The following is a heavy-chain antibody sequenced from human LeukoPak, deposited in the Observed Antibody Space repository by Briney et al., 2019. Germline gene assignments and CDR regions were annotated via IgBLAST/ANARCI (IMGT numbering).Heavy chain of an antibody. CDR1: GFTFSSYG. Sequence: GGSLRLSCAASGFTFSSYGMHWVRQAPDKGLEWVAVISYDGSNKYYADSVKGRFTISRDNSKNTLYLQMNSLRAEDTAVYYCAKAISGYSSSLFDYWGQGTLVTVSS. V-gene: IGHV3-30*18. CDR3: AKAISGYSSSLFDY. D-gene: IGHD6-13*01. J-gene: IGHJ4*02. CDR2: ISYDGSNK.